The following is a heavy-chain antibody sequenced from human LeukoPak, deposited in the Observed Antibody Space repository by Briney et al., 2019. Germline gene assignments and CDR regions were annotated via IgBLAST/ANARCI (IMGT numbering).Heavy chain of an antibody. Sequence: SETLSLTCTVTGGSIDANGYSWTWIRQPPGRALEWIGNIYHDGRTSYQPSLTSRVAISADRSRNQFSLRLTSTTAADTAVYYCTRVFQAPSYGDNDSRTEYPYGMEVWGLGTMVTVSS. J-gene: IGHJ6*02. V-gene: IGHV4-30-2*01. CDR3: TRVFQAPSYGDNDSRTEYPYGMEV. D-gene: IGHD4-17*01. CDR2: IYHDGRT. CDR1: GGSIDANGYS.